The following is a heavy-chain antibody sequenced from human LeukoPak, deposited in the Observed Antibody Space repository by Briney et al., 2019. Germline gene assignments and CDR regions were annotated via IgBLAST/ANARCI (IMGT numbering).Heavy chain of an antibody. Sequence: VASVKVSCKASGYTFTSYGISWVRQAPGQGLEWMGWISAYNGNTNYAQKLQGRVTMTTDTSTSTAYMELRSLRSDDTAVYYCARVHNYDFWSGYYGSIDYWGQGTLVTVSP. CDR3: ARVHNYDFWSGYYGSIDY. J-gene: IGHJ4*02. D-gene: IGHD3-3*01. CDR2: ISAYNGNT. V-gene: IGHV1-18*01. CDR1: GYTFTSYG.